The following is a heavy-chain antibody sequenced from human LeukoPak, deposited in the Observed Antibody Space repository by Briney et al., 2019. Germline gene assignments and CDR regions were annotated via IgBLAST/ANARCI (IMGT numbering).Heavy chain of an antibody. CDR3: AKDLAYSGSYSFDY. V-gene: IGHV3-30*18. CDR2: ISYDGSNK. J-gene: IGHJ4*02. D-gene: IGHD1-26*01. CDR1: GFTFSSYG. Sequence: QPGRSLGLSCAASGFTFSSYGMHWVRQAPGKGLEWVAVISYDGSNKYYADSVKGRFTISRDNSKNTLYLQMNSLRAEDTAVYYCAKDLAYSGSYSFDYWGQGTLVTVSS.